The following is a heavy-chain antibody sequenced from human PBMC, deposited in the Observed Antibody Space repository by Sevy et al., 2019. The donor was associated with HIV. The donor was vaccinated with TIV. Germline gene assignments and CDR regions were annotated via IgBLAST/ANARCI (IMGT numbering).Heavy chain of an antibody. Sequence: GGSLRLSCAASGFTFSTYAMIWVRQAPGKGLEWVSAISGSGGSTYCADSLEGRFTISRDNSKNTLYLQMNSLRAEDTAVYYCAKGDRTFYGMDVWGQGTTVTVSS. V-gene: IGHV3-23*01. D-gene: IGHD2-15*01. CDR2: ISGSGGST. J-gene: IGHJ6*02. CDR1: GFTFSTYA. CDR3: AKGDRTFYGMDV.